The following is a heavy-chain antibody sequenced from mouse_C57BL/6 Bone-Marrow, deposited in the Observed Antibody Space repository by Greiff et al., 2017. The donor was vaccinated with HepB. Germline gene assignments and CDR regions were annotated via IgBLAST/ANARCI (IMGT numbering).Heavy chain of an antibody. CDR2: IYPGSGST. CDR3: ARGYSHYDYDSSYFYYAMDY. J-gene: IGHJ4*01. Sequence: QVQLQQPGAELVKPGASVKLSCKASGYTFTSYWITWVKQRPGHGLEWIGDIYPGSGSTNYNEKFKSKATLTVDTSSSTAYMQLSSLTSEDSAVYYCARGYSHYDYDSSYFYYAMDYWGQGTSVTVSS. D-gene: IGHD1-1*01. V-gene: IGHV1-55*01. CDR1: GYTFTSYW.